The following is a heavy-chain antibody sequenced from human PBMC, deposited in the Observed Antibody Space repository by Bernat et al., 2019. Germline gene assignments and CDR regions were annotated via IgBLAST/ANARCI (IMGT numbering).Heavy chain of an antibody. J-gene: IGHJ2*01. CDR2: IYHSGST. D-gene: IGHD4-17*01. V-gene: IGHV4-30-2*01. Sequence: QLQLQESGSGLVKPSQTLSLTCAVSGGPISSGGYSWSWIRQPPGKGLEWIGYIYHSGSTYYNPSLKSRVTISVDRSKNQFSLKLSSVTAADTAVYYCARGGYGGYVDHWYFDLWGRGTLVTVSS. CDR3: ARGGYGGYVDHWYFDL. CDR1: GGPISSGGYS.